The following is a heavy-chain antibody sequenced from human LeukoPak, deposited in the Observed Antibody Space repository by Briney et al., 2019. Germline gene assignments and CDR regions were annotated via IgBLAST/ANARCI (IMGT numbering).Heavy chain of an antibody. D-gene: IGHD3-3*01. CDR3: ARGGRLTSSITIFGGLLLQGGGAFDI. CDR2: IYHSGST. V-gene: IGHV4-4*02. Sequence: PSETLSLTCAVSGGSISSSNWWSWVRQPPGKGLEWIGEIYHSGSTNYNPSLKSRVTISVDKSKNQFSLKLSSVTAADTAVYYCARGGRLTSSITIFGGLLLQGGGAFDIWGQGTMVTVSS. CDR1: GGSISSSNW. J-gene: IGHJ3*02.